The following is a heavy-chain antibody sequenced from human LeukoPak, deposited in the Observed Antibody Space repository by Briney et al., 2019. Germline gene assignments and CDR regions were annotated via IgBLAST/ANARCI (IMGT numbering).Heavy chain of an antibody. CDR1: GFTFSSYA. D-gene: IGHD3-22*01. CDR3: ASDSSAWGLFDH. Sequence: PGRSLRLSCAASGFTFSSYAMSWVRQAPGKGLEWISYISSASRTIYYTDSVRGRFTISRAHPKNTLYLQMDSLRVDDTAVYYCASDSSAWGLFDHWGQGVLVTVSS. CDR2: ISSASRTI. V-gene: IGHV3-48*04. J-gene: IGHJ4*02.